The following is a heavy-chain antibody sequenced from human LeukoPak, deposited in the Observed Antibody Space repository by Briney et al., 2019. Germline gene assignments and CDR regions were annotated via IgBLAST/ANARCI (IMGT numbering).Heavy chain of an antibody. Sequence: SETLSLTCAVYGGSFSGYYWSWIRQPPGKGLEWIGEIKHSGSTNYNPSLKSRVTISVDTSKNQFSLKLSSVTAADTAVYYCARDDYGDYYFDYWGQGTLVTVSS. CDR3: ARDDYGDYYFDY. D-gene: IGHD4-17*01. J-gene: IGHJ4*02. CDR1: GGSFSGYY. V-gene: IGHV4-34*01. CDR2: IKHSGST.